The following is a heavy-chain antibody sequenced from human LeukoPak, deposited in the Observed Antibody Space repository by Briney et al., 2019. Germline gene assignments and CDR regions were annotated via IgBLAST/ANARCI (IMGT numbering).Heavy chain of an antibody. J-gene: IGHJ4*02. CDR2: IRYDGSNK. CDR3: AKSRRDIVVVVAATRSPFDY. V-gene: IGHV3-30*02. Sequence: PGGSLRLSCAASGFTFSSYAMSWVRQAPGKGLEWVAFIRYDGSNKYYADSVKGRFTISRDNSKNTLYLQMNSLRAEDTAVYYCAKSRRDIVVVVAATRSPFDYWGQGTLVTVSS. D-gene: IGHD2-15*01. CDR1: GFTFSSYA.